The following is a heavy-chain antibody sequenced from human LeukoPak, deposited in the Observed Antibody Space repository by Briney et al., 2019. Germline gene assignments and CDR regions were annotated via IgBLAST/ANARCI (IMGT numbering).Heavy chain of an antibody. CDR3: ARLLSSSSVIKYYFDY. CDR2: INPNSGGT. V-gene: IGHV1-2*02. CDR1: GYTFTGHY. Sequence: GASVKVSCKASGYTFTGHYMHWVRQAPGQGLEWMGWINPNSGGTNYAQKFQGRVTMTRDTSISTAYMELSRLRSDDTAVYYCARLLSSSSVIKYYFDYWGQGTLVTVSS. D-gene: IGHD6-6*01. J-gene: IGHJ4*02.